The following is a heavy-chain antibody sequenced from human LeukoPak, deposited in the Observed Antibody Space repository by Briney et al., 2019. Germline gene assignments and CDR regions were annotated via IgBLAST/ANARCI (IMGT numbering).Heavy chain of an antibody. D-gene: IGHD2-21*02. CDR3: AGLAYCGGDCWDPYYFDY. V-gene: IGHV4-39*07. CDR2: IYYSGST. Sequence: SETLSLTCTVSGGSISSSSYYWGWIRQPPGKGLEWIGSIYYSGSTYYNPSLKSRVTISVDTSKNQFSLKLSSVTAADTAVYYCAGLAYCGGDCWDPYYFDYWGQGTLVTVSS. J-gene: IGHJ4*02. CDR1: GGSISSSSYY.